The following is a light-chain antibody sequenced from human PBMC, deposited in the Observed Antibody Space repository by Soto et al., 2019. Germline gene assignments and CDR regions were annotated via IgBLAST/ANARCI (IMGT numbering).Light chain of an antibody. CDR1: QSIRVW. J-gene: IGKJ5*01. CDR3: QQYSIYPIT. CDR2: NAS. Sequence: DIQMTQTKSTLSTSVGDRVTITCRASQSIRVWLAWYQQKPGKAPKLLIYNASILESGVPSRSSGSASGTEFTLTISSLQPDDFATYYCQQYSIYPITFGQGTLLEIK. V-gene: IGKV1-5*03.